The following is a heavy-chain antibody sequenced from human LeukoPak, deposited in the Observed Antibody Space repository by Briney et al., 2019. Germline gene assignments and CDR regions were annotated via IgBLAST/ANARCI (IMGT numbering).Heavy chain of an antibody. CDR1: GGTFSSYA. Sequence: ASVKVSCKASGGTFSSYAISWVRQARGQGLECMGGIIPIFGTANYAQKFQGRVTITADESTSTAYMELSSLRSEDTAVYYCARGGHWSDGAFDIWGQGTMVTVSS. D-gene: IGHD3-3*01. J-gene: IGHJ3*02. V-gene: IGHV1-69*13. CDR2: IIPIFGTA. CDR3: ARGGHWSDGAFDI.